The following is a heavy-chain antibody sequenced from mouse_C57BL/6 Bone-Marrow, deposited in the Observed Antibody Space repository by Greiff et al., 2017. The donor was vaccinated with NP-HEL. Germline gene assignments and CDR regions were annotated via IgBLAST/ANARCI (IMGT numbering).Heavy chain of an antibody. Sequence: VQLLQSGAELVKPGASVKMSCTASGFTFTTYPIEWMKQTPGKSLEWIGNFHPYNDDTKYNDKFKGKATLTVEKSSSTVYLKLSRLTSDNSAVYYCARRDSSGYAWFAYWGQGTLVTVSA. CDR2: FHPYNDDT. V-gene: IGHV1-47*01. J-gene: IGHJ3*01. CDR1: GFTFTTYP. CDR3: ARRDSSGYAWFAY. D-gene: IGHD3-2*02.